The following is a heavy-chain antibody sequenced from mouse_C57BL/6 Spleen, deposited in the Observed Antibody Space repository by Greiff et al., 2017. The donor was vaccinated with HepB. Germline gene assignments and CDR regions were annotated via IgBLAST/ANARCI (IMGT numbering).Heavy chain of an antibody. V-gene: IGHV1-52*01. CDR2: IDPSDSET. D-gene: IGHD4-1*01. J-gene: IGHJ4*01. Sequence: VQLQQPGAELVRPGSSVKLSCKASGYTFTSYWMHWVKQRPIQGLEWIGNIDPSDSETHYNQKFKDKATLTVDKSSSTAYMQLSSLTSEDSAVYYCARRLGRRGDYYAMDYWGQGTSVTVSS. CDR3: ARRLGRRGDYYAMDY. CDR1: GYTFTSYW.